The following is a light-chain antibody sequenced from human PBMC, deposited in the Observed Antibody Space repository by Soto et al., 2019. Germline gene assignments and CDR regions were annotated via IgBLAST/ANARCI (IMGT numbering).Light chain of an antibody. CDR1: QDIKNY. Sequence: DIPMTQSRSSLSASVGDRVTITCQASQDIKNYLNWYQQKPGKAPKLLIYDASNLETGVPSRFSGSGSGTDFTFTISSLQSEDIGTYHCQKYGSIPITFGQGTRLEIK. CDR2: DAS. J-gene: IGKJ5*01. CDR3: QKYGSIPIT. V-gene: IGKV1-33*01.